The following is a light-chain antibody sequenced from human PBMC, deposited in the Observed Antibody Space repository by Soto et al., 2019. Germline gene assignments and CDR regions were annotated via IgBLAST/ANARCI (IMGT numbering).Light chain of an antibody. CDR1: QSFSSSY. J-gene: IGKJ2*01. Sequence: EIVLTQSPGTLSLSPGERATLSCRASQSFSSSYLAWYQQKPGQAPRLLIYGASNRVTGSPDRFSGSGSGTDFTHTISRLEPEDFAVYYCQHYGSSSYTFGQGTKVDIK. V-gene: IGKV3-20*01. CDR3: QHYGSSSYT. CDR2: GAS.